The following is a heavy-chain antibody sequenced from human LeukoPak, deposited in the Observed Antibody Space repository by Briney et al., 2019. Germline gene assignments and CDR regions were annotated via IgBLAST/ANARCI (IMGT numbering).Heavy chain of an antibody. V-gene: IGHV4-4*07. CDR3: AREVWYCSSTSCYFDY. Sequence: PSETLSLTCTVSGGSISSYYWSWIRQPAGKGLEWIGRIYTSGSTNYNPSLKSRVTMSVDTSKNQFSLKLSPVTAADTAVYYCAREVWYCSSTSCYFDYWGQGTLVTVSS. J-gene: IGHJ4*02. CDR2: IYTSGST. CDR1: GGSISSYY. D-gene: IGHD2-2*01.